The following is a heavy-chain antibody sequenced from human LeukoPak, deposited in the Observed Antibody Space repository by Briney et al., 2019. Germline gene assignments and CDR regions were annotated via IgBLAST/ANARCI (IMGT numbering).Heavy chain of an antibody. CDR2: ISSSSSYI. CDR3: ARVDYGGNSAYY. V-gene: IGHV3-21*01. J-gene: IGHJ4*02. Sequence: GGSLRLSCAASGFTFSSYSMNWVRQAPGKGLEWVSSISSSSSYIYYADSVKGRFTISRDNAKNSLYLQMNSLRAEDTAVYYCARVDYGGNSAYYWGQGTLVTVSS. D-gene: IGHD4-23*01. CDR1: GFTFSSYS.